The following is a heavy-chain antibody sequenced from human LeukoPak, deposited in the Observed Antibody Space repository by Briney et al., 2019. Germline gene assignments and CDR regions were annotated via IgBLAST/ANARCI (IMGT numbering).Heavy chain of an antibody. Sequence: GGSLRLSCAASGFTFSSYTMHWVRQAPGKGLEWVAVISYDGSKKYYADSVKGRFTISRDNSKNTLYLQTNGLRAEDTAVYYCARTRFYYDYVFDYWGQGTLVTVSS. D-gene: IGHD3-16*01. V-gene: IGHV3-30*04. J-gene: IGHJ4*02. CDR2: ISYDGSKK. CDR1: GFTFSSYT. CDR3: ARTRFYYDYVFDY.